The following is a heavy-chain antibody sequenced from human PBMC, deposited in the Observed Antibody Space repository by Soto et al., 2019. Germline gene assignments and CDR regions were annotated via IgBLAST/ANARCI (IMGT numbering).Heavy chain of an antibody. CDR1: GYTFTSYY. D-gene: IGHD3-22*01. J-gene: IGHJ4*02. CDR3: ARGKEDYYDSSGYYYVDYFDY. V-gene: IGHV1-46*01. CDR2: INPSGGST. Sequence: ASVKVSCKASGYTFTSYYMHWVRQAPGQGLEWMGIINPSGGSTSYAQKFQGRVTITADESTSTAYMELSSLRSEDTAVYYCARGKEDYYDSSGYYYVDYFDYWGQGTLVTVSS.